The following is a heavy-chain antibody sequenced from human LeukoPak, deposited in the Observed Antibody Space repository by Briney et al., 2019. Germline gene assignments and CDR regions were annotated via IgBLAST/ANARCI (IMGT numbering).Heavy chain of an antibody. CDR1: GYTFTSYD. CDR2: MNPNSGNT. CDR3: ARGATVRSRYFDWLSY. J-gene: IGHJ4*02. V-gene: IGHV1-8*01. D-gene: IGHD3-9*01. Sequence: ASVKVSCKASGYTFTSYDINWVRQATGQGLEWMGWMNPNSGNTGYAQKFQGRVTMTRNTSISTAYMELSSLRSEDTAVYYCARGATVRSRYFDWLSYWGQGTLVTVSS.